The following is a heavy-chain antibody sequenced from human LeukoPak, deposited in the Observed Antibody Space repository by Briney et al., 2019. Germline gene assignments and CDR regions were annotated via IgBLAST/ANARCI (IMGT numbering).Heavy chain of an antibody. Sequence: PSETLSLTCTVSGGSISSYYWSWIRQPAGKGLEWIGRIYTSGSTNYNPSLKSRVTMSVDTSKNQFFLKLTSVTAADTAVYYCARRPYGSGSYSIYFDYWGQGTLVTVSS. CDR2: IYTSGST. CDR1: GGSISSYY. V-gene: IGHV4-4*07. D-gene: IGHD3-10*01. CDR3: ARRPYGSGSYSIYFDY. J-gene: IGHJ4*02.